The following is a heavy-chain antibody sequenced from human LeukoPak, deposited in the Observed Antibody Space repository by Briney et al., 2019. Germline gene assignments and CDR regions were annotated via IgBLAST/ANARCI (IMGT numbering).Heavy chain of an antibody. Sequence: PGGSLRLSCAASGFTFSDHYMDWVRQAPGKGLEWVGRIRKKANSYTTEYAASVKGRFTISRDDAKNSLYLQMNSLKAEDTAVYYCARVSGIYYKLDYWGQGTLVTVSS. CDR1: GFTFSDHY. J-gene: IGHJ4*02. CDR2: IRKKANSYTT. V-gene: IGHV3-72*01. D-gene: IGHD1-26*01. CDR3: ARVSGIYYKLDY.